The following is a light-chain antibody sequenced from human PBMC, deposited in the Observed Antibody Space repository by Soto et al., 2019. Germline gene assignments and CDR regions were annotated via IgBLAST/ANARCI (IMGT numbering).Light chain of an antibody. Sequence: QSALTQPPSVSRAPGQRVTISCTGSSSNFGAGRDVHWYQQLPGTAPRLLIYGNNNRPSGVPDRFSASKSGTSASLAITGLQAEDEADFYCQSFDSSLSAYVFGTGTKVTV. CDR1: SSNFGAGRD. J-gene: IGLJ1*01. V-gene: IGLV1-40*01. CDR2: GNN. CDR3: QSFDSSLSAYV.